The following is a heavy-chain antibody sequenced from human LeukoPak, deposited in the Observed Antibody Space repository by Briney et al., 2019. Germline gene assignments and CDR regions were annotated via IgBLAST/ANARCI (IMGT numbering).Heavy chain of an antibody. J-gene: IGHJ4*02. CDR1: GFTFTRYW. Sequence: GGSLRLSCAASGFTFTRYWMHCVRQVPGKGLVWVSRVNPDGSSVTYGDSVKGRFTSSRDNAKNTLYLQMHSLRAEDMAVYYCARGGSYGDYWGQGILVTVSS. CDR2: VNPDGSSV. D-gene: IGHD3-16*01. CDR3: ARGGSYGDY. V-gene: IGHV3-74*01.